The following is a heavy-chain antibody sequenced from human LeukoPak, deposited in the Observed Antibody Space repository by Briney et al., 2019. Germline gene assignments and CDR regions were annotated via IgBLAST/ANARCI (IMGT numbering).Heavy chain of an antibody. D-gene: IGHD3-10*01. J-gene: IGHJ6*02. CDR1: GGSIGSGSYY. V-gene: IGHV4-61*02. CDR3: ASTLVIFLPPTRYYYYGMDV. Sequence: PSQTLSLTCTVSGGSIGSGSYYWSWIRQPAGKGLEWIGRIYTSGSTNYNPSLKSRVTISVDTSKNQFSLKLSSVTAADTAVYYCASTLVIFLPPTRYYYYGMDVWGQGTTVTVSS. CDR2: IYTSGST.